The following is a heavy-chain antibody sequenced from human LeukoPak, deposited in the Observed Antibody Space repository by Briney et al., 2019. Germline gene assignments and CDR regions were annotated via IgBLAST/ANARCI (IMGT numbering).Heavy chain of an antibody. Sequence: SETLSLTCTVSDYSISSGYYWGWIRQPPGKGLEWIGSIYHNGVTYSNASLKSRVTISVDTSKNQFSLKLSSVTAADTAVYYCARERVSTNNWFDPWGQGTLVTVSS. V-gene: IGHV4-38-2*02. J-gene: IGHJ5*02. CDR2: IYHNGVT. CDR3: ARERVSTNNWFDP. D-gene: IGHD1-1*01. CDR1: DYSISSGYY.